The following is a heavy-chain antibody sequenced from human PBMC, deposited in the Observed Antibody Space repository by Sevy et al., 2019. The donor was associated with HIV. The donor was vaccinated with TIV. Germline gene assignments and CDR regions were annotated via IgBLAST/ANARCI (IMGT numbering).Heavy chain of an antibody. CDR2: IYSSGGT. CDR3: ARVSAEVAGKPHFDH. J-gene: IGHJ4*02. D-gene: IGHD6-19*01. CDR1: GGSVNSGPYY. Sequence: SETLSLTCTVSGGSVNSGPYYWSWIRQPPGKGLEWIGYIYSSGGTNYDPSLKSRVTISVDTSKNQFSLNLISVTAADTAVYYCARVSAEVAGKPHFDHWGQGTLVTVSS. V-gene: IGHV4-61*01.